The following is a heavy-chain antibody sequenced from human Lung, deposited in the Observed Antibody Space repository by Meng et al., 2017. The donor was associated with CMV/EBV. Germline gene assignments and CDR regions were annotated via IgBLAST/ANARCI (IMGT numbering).Heavy chain of an antibody. V-gene: IGHV4-34*01. CDR1: GGSFSGYY. J-gene: IGHJ4*02. D-gene: IGHD3-3*01. CDR2: INHSGST. Sequence: SETLSLXXAVYGGSFSGYYWSWIRQPPGKGLEWIGEINHSGSTNYNPSLKSRVTISVDTSKNQFSLKLSSVTAADTAVYYCARGWRFLEWLSRRTYYFDYWGQGXLVTVSS. CDR3: ARGWRFLEWLSRRTYYFDY.